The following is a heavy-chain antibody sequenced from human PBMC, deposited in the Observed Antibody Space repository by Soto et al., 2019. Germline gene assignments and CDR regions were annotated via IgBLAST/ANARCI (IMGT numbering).Heavy chain of an antibody. CDR2: ISGSGGST. J-gene: IGHJ4*02. CDR3: AKSSVPVVVVAADY. Sequence: GGSLRLSCAASGFTFSSYAMSWVRQAPGKGLEWVSAISGSGGSTYYADSVKGRFTISRDNSKNTLYLQMNSLRAEDTAVYYCAKSSVPVVVVAADYWGQGTLVTVSS. D-gene: IGHD2-15*01. CDR1: GFTFSSYA. V-gene: IGHV3-23*01.